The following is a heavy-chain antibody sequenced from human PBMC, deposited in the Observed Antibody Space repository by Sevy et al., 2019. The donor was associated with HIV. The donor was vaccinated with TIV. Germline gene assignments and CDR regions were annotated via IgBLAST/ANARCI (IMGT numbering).Heavy chain of an antibody. V-gene: IGHV3-48*02. J-gene: IGHJ4*02. Sequence: GGSLRLSCAASGFTFNTYSLIWVRQTPGKGLEWLSFIGTAAGVTYYADSVKGRFTISRDNAKNSLYLQMNSLRDEDTGVYYCARCPGHYSIDYWGQGTLVTFSS. D-gene: IGHD2-21*01. CDR2: IGTAAGVT. CDR1: GFTFNTYS. CDR3: ARCPGHYSIDY.